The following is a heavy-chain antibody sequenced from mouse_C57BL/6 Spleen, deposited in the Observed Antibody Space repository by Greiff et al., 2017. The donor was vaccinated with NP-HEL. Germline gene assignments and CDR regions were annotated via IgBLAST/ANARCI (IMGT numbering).Heavy chain of an antibody. Sequence: QVQLQQSGAELVKPGASVKISCKASGYAFSSYWMNWVKQRPGKGLEWIGQIYPGDGDTNYNGKFKGKATLTADKSSSTAYMQLSSLTSEDSAVYFCARDYNYSNFFAYWGQGTLVTVSA. V-gene: IGHV1-80*01. J-gene: IGHJ3*01. CDR2: IYPGDGDT. CDR3: ARDYNYSNFFAY. D-gene: IGHD2-5*01. CDR1: GYAFSSYW.